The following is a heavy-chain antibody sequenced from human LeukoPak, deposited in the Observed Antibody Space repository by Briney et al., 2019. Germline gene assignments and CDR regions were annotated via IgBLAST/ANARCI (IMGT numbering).Heavy chain of an antibody. Sequence: SETLSLTCAVSGGSISSGGYSWSWIRQPPGKGLEWIGEINHSGSTNYNPSLKSRVTISVDTSKNQFSLKLSSVTAADTVVYYCARGMVRGVIITLEFGFDYWGQGTLVTVSS. CDR2: INHSGST. CDR1: GGSISSGGYS. D-gene: IGHD3-10*01. V-gene: IGHV4-34*01. CDR3: ARGMVRGVIITLEFGFDY. J-gene: IGHJ4*02.